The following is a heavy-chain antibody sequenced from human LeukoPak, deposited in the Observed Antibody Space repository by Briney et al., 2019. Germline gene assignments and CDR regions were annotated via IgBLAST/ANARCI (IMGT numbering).Heavy chain of an antibody. J-gene: IGHJ6*04. Sequence: GGSLRLSCAASGLTFSSYAMHWVRQAPGKGLEWVAVISYDGINKNYADSVKGRFTISRDNSKNTLYLQMGSLRAEDMAVYYCARVDYGDYSAMDVWGKGTTVTVSS. D-gene: IGHD4-17*01. CDR3: ARVDYGDYSAMDV. V-gene: IGHV3-30*14. CDR2: ISYDGINK. CDR1: GLTFSSYA.